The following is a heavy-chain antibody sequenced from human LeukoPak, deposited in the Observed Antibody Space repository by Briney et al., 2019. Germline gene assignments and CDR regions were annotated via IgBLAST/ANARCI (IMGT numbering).Heavy chain of an antibody. CDR2: IYYSGST. V-gene: IGHV4-59*01. CDR1: GGSISSYY. J-gene: IGHJ4*02. D-gene: IGHD1-20*01. CDR3: ARSTDNWNAHLDY. Sequence: SETLSLTCTVSGGSISSYYWSWIRQPPGKGLEWIGYIYYSGSTNCNPSLKSRVTISVDTSKNQFSLKLSSVTAADTAVDYCARSTDNWNAHLDYWGQGTLVTVSS.